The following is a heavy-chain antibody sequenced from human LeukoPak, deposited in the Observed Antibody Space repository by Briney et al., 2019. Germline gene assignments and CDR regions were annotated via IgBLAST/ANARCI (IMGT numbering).Heavy chain of an antibody. CDR2: IYSGGST. Sequence: GGSLRLSCAASGFTVSSNYMSWVRQAPGKGLEWVSVIYSGGSTYYADSVKGRFTISRDNSKNTLYLQMNSLRAEDTAVYYCARDDRVGIAAAGTNAFDIWGQGTMVTVSS. CDR3: ARDDRVGIAAAGTNAFDI. V-gene: IGHV3-53*01. J-gene: IGHJ3*02. CDR1: GFTVSSNY. D-gene: IGHD6-13*01.